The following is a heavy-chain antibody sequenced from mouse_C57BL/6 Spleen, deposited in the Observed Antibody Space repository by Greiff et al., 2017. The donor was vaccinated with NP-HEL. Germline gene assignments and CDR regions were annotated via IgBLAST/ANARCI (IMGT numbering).Heavy chain of an antibody. CDR3: ARDRRYFDV. V-gene: IGHV1-61*01. Sequence: QVQLQQPGAELVRPGSSVKLSCKASGYTFTSYWMAWVKQRPGQGLEWIGNIYPSDSETHYNQKFKDKATLTVDKSSSTAYMQLSSLTSEDSAVYYCARDRRYFDVWGTGTTVTVSS. CDR1: GYTFTSYW. J-gene: IGHJ1*03. CDR2: IYPSDSET.